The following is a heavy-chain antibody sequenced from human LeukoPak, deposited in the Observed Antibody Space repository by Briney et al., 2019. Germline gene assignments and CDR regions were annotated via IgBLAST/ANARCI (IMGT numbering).Heavy chain of an antibody. V-gene: IGHV3-30*02. CDR1: GFTFSSYG. Sequence: PGGSLRLSCAASGFTFSSYGTHWVRQAPGKGPEWVAFIRYDGSNKYYADSVKGRFTISRDNSKNTLYLQMNSLRAEDTAVYYCAKDQISSSSWSQFDYWGQGTLVTVSS. CDR2: IRYDGSNK. J-gene: IGHJ4*02. D-gene: IGHD6-13*01. CDR3: AKDQISSSSWSQFDY.